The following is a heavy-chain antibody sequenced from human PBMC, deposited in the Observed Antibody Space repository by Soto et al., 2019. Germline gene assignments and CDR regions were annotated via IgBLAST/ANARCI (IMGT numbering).Heavy chain of an antibody. D-gene: IGHD3-10*01. V-gene: IGHV3-23*01. J-gene: IGHJ4*02. CDR2: ISGSGGST. Sequence: PGGSLRLSCAASGFTFSSYAMSWVRQAPGKGLEWVSAISGSGGSTYYADSVKGRFTISRDNSKNTLYLQMNSLRAEDTAVYYCAKVSYYGSETTPLDYWGQGTLVTVSS. CDR1: GFTFSSYA. CDR3: AKVSYYGSETTPLDY.